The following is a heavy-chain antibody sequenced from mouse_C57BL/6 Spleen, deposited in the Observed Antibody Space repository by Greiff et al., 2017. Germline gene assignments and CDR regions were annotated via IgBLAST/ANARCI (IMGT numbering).Heavy chain of an antibody. Sequence: VKVVESGAELARPGASVKMSCKASGYTFTSYTMHWVKQRPGQGLEWIGYINPSSGYTKYNQKFKDKATLTADKSSSTAYMQLSSLTSEDSAVYYCARGDYSNYERAMDYWGQGTSVTVSS. J-gene: IGHJ4*01. D-gene: IGHD2-5*01. V-gene: IGHV1-4*01. CDR2: INPSSGYT. CDR3: ARGDYSNYERAMDY. CDR1: GYTFTSYT.